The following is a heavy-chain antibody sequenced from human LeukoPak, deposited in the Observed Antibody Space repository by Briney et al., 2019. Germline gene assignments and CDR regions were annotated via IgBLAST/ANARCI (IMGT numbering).Heavy chain of an antibody. J-gene: IGHJ6*02. Sequence: GGSLRLSCAASGFTFSSYAMSWVRQAPGKGLEWVSGVSGSIGTTYYADSVKGRFTISRDNSKNMLYLQMNSLRVEDTAVYYCARELTQYGDFTYDKDVWGQGTTVTVSS. CDR1: GFTFSSYA. V-gene: IGHV3-23*01. D-gene: IGHD4-17*01. CDR3: ARELTQYGDFTYDKDV. CDR2: VSGSIGTT.